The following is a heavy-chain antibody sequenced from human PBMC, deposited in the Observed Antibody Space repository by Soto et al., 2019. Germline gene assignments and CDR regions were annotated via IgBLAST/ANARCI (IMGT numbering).Heavy chain of an antibody. CDR1: GLPFGDNW. J-gene: IGHJ4*01. Sequence: EVQLVESGGGLVQPGGSLRLSCAASGLPFGDNWMHWVRQAPGKGLVWVSRISNDGSDTTYADSVRGRFTVSRDNAKNTLYLPMNSLSAEDTAVYYCARDSYSSATHWGHGTLVTVSS. D-gene: IGHD4-4*01. CDR2: ISNDGSDT. CDR3: ARDSYSSATH. V-gene: IGHV3-74*01.